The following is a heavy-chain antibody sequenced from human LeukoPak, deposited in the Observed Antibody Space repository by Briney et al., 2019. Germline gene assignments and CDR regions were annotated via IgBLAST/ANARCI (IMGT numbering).Heavy chain of an antibody. CDR3: AKARGRSGLVWVMDV. CDR1: GFTFSSYS. CDR2: ISYDGSNK. Sequence: GGSLRLSCAASGFTFSSYSMNWVRQAPGKGLEWVAVISYDGSNKYYADSVKGRFTISRDNSKNTLYLQMNSLRAEDTAVYYCAKARGRSGLVWVMDVWGQGTTVTVSS. V-gene: IGHV3-30*18. J-gene: IGHJ6*02. D-gene: IGHD3-16*01.